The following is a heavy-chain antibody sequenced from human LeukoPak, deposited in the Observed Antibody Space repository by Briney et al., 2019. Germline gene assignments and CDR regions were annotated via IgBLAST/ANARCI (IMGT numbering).Heavy chain of an antibody. CDR2: VYYSGSTSGTT. V-gene: IGHV4-39*01. J-gene: IGHJ4*02. CDR3: ARHSSEVPLDY. Sequence: SETLSLTCTVSGGSICSSVYYWGWVRQPPGKGLEWIGSVYYSGSTSGTTYYNTSLESRVTISVDTSQSQFSLKLSSVTAADTAVYYCARHSSEVPLDYWGQGTLVTVSS. CDR1: GGSICSSVYY.